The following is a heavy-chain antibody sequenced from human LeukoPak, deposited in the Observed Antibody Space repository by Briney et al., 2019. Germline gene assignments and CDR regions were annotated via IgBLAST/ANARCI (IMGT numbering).Heavy chain of an antibody. CDR3: AKGDSSDYYYRGIDY. J-gene: IGHJ4*02. D-gene: IGHD3-22*01. CDR1: GFTFSDYY. Sequence: GGSLRLSCAASGFTFSDYYMSWIRQAPGKGLEWVSYISSSGSTIYYADSVKGRFTISRDNARNSLYLQMNSLRAEDTALYYCAKGDSSDYYYRGIDYWGQGTLVTVSS. CDR2: ISSSGSTI. V-gene: IGHV3-11*01.